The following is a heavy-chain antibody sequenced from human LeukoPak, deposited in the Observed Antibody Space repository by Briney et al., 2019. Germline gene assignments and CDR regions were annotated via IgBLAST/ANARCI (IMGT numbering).Heavy chain of an antibody. V-gene: IGHV3-21*01. J-gene: IGHJ5*02. Sequence: GGSLRLSCAASGFTFNSYSMNWVRQAPGKGLEWVSSISTGSGYIYYADSVKGRFTISRDNAKNLLYLQMNSLRAEDTAVYYCARDRICSGGNCYSHWFDPWGQGTLVTVSS. CDR3: ARDRICSGGNCYSHWFDP. CDR1: GFTFNSYS. CDR2: ISTGSGYI. D-gene: IGHD2-15*01.